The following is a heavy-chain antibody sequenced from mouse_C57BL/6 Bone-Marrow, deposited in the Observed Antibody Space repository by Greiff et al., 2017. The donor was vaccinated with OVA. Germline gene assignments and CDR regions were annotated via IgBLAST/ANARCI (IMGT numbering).Heavy chain of an antibody. CDR2: ISDGGSYI. J-gene: IGHJ2*01. D-gene: IGHD2-3*01. V-gene: IGHV5-4*01. Sequence: EVQLVESGGGLVKPGGSLKLSCAASGFTFSSYAMSWVRQTPEKRLEWVATISDGGSYIYYTDTVKGRFTISRDNAKNNLYLQMSHLKSEDTAMYYGARDRGYDYLDYGGQGTTLTVSS. CDR1: GFTFSSYA. CDR3: ARDRGYDYLDY.